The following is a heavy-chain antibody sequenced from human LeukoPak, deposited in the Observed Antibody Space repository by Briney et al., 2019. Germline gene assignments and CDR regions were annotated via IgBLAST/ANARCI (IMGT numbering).Heavy chain of an antibody. CDR3: ARHSKRYSGSLT. V-gene: IGHV4-34*01. CDR2: INHSGST. CDR1: GGSFSGYY. J-gene: IGHJ4*02. D-gene: IGHD1-26*01. Sequence: PSETLSLTCAVYGGSFSGYYWSWIRQPPGKGLEWIGEINHSGSTNYNPSLKSRVTISVDTSKNQFSLKLSSVTAADTAVYYCARHSKRYSGSLTWGQGTLVTVSS.